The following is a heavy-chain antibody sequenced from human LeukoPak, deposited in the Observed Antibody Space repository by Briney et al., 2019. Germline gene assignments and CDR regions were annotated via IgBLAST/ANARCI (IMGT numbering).Heavy chain of an antibody. Sequence: SETLSLTCAVYGGSFGGYYWSWIRQPPGKGLEWIGEINHSGSTNYNPSLKSRVTISVDTSKNQFSLKLSSVTAADTAVYYCARERNSSSTDYWGQGTLVTVSS. V-gene: IGHV4-34*01. D-gene: IGHD6-6*01. CDR1: GGSFGGYY. CDR3: ARERNSSSTDY. CDR2: INHSGST. J-gene: IGHJ4*02.